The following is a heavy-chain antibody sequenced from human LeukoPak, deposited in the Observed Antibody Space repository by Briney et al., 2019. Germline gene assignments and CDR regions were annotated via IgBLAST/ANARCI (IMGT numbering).Heavy chain of an antibody. Sequence: GGSLRLSCAASGFTFSSYSMNWVRQAPGKGLEWVSYISSSSSTIYYADSVKGRFTISRDNSKTTLYLQMNSLGAEDTAVYYCAKESGDHFEAFDIWGQGTMVTVSS. V-gene: IGHV3-48*01. D-gene: IGHD1-26*01. CDR1: GFTFSSYS. J-gene: IGHJ3*02. CDR3: AKESGDHFEAFDI. CDR2: ISSSSSTI.